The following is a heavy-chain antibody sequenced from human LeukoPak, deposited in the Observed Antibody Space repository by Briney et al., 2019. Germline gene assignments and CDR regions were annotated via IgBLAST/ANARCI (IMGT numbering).Heavy chain of an antibody. CDR1: GFTFSSLS. CDR3: ARKGDCHDY. J-gene: IGHJ4*02. Sequence: PGGSLRLSCTASGFTFSSLSMNWVRRAPEKGLEWVSYISDTSSNIYYADSVKGRFTISRDNAKNSLYLQMNSLRDEDTAVYYCARKGDCHDYWGQGTLVTVSS. D-gene: IGHD2-21*02. V-gene: IGHV3-48*02. CDR2: ISDTSSNI.